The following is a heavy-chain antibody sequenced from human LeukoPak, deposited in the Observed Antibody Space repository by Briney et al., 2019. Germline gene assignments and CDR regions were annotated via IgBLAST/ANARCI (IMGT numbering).Heavy chain of an antibody. D-gene: IGHD6-19*01. CDR1: GYTFTSYG. Sequence: ASVKVSCKASGYTFTSYGISWVRQAPGQGLEWMGWISAYNGNTNYAQKFQGRVTITADKSTSTAYMELSSLRSEDTAVYYCARDQQWLVAETEYYYGMDVWGQGTTVTVSS. CDR3: ARDQQWLVAETEYYYGMDV. V-gene: IGHV1-18*01. CDR2: ISAYNGNT. J-gene: IGHJ6*02.